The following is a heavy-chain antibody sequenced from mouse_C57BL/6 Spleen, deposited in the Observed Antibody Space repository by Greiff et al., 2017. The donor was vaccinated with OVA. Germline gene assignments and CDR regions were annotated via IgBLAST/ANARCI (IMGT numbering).Heavy chain of an antibody. V-gene: IGHV1-54*01. CDR2: INPGSGGT. Sequence: VQRVESGAELVRPGTSVKVSCKASGYAFTNYLIEWVKQRPGQGLEWIGVINPGSGGTNYNEKFKGKATLTADKSSSTAYMQLSSLTSEDSAVYFCARGEDFDYWGQGTTLTVSS. J-gene: IGHJ2*01. CDR3: ARGEDFDY. CDR1: GYAFTNYL.